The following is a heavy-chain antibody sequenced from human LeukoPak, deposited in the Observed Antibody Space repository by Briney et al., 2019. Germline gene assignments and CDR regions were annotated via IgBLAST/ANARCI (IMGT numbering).Heavy chain of an antibody. CDR2: ISGSGGST. D-gene: IGHD6-19*01. Sequence: PGGSLRLSCAASGFTFSSYAMSWVRQAPGKGLEWVSAISGSGGSTYYADSVKGRFTISRDNSKNTLYLQMNSLRAEDTAVYYCARDKWLVNRTPINKYYYYYYGMDVWGQGTTVTVSS. CDR3: ARDKWLVNRTPINKYYYYYYGMDV. J-gene: IGHJ6*02. V-gene: IGHV3-23*01. CDR1: GFTFSSYA.